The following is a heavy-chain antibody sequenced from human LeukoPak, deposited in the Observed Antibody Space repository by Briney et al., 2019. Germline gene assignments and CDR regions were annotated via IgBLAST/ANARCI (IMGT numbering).Heavy chain of an antibody. CDR3: ARAGFTFSDYFGSFFDY. J-gene: IGHJ4*02. V-gene: IGHV3-48*01. CDR1: GFTFSSYE. CDR2: ISSSSSTI. D-gene: IGHD3-10*01. Sequence: PGGSLRLSCAASGFTFSSYEMNWVRQAPGKGLEWVSYISSSSSTIYYADSVKGRFTISRDNDKNSLYLQMNSLRAEDPAVYYCARAGFTFSDYFGSFFDYWGQGTLVTVSS.